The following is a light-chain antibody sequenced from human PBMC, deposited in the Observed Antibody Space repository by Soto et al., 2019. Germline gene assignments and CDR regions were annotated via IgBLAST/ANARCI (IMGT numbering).Light chain of an antibody. CDR3: CSYTGSTGV. J-gene: IGLJ1*01. Sequence: SGLTQRRAGSGSSGQSVTISCTGTSNDVGGYNFVSWYQQHPGKAPKLMIYDVTKRPSGVPDRFSGSKSGNTASLTISGLQAEDEADYYCCSYTGSTGVFGTGTKVTVL. CDR1: SNDVGGYNF. CDR2: DVT. V-gene: IGLV2-11*01.